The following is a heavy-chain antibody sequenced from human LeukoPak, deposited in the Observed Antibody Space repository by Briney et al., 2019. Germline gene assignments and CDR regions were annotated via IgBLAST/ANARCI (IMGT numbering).Heavy chain of an antibody. J-gene: IGHJ5*02. CDR3: ARNRYYYGSGNYGVPNWFDP. D-gene: IGHD3-10*01. Sequence: SETLSLTCTVSGRSINSNSYYWGWIRQPPGKGLECIGRIYYSGSTYYNPSLKSRVTISVDTSKNQFSLKLSSVTAADTAVYYCARNRYYYGSGNYGVPNWFDPWGQGTLVTVSS. CDR1: GRSINSNSYY. CDR2: IYYSGST. V-gene: IGHV4-39*01.